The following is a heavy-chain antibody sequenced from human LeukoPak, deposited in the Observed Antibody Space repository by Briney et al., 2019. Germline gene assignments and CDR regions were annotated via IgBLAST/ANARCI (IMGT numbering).Heavy chain of an antibody. CDR2: MSYAGHT. D-gene: IGHD3-16*01. Sequence: SETLSLTCTVSGGSIIIDNYYWSWIRQPPGKGLLWIGSMSYAGHTYYNPSLQSRVTISVDASKNQFSLNLASVTAADTAIYYCARDTYLYRGGSDYWGLGTLVTVSS. CDR3: ARDTYLYRGGSDY. J-gene: IGHJ4*02. CDR1: GGSIIIDNYY. V-gene: IGHV4-39*02.